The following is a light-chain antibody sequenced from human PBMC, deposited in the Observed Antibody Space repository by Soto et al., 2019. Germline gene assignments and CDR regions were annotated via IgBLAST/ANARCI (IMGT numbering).Light chain of an antibody. V-gene: IGLV1-40*01. Sequence: QSVLTQPPSVSGAPGQRVIISCTGSSSNIGAGYDVHWYQQLPGTAPKLLIYGNTNRPSGVPDRFSGSKSGTSASLAITGLQAEDEADYYCQSYDSSLSGYVFGTGTNLTVL. CDR3: QSYDSSLSGYV. CDR1: SSNIGAGYD. J-gene: IGLJ1*01. CDR2: GNT.